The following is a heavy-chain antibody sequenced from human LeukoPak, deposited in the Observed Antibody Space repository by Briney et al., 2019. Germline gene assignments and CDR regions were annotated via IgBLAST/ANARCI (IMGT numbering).Heavy chain of an antibody. Sequence: KPSETLSLTCTVSGGSISSGGYYWSWIRQHPGKGLEWIGYIYYSGSTYYNPSLKSRVTISVDTSKNQFSLKLSSVTAADTAVYYGASRVGASGVTDYWGQGTLVTVSS. CDR2: IYYSGST. CDR1: GGSISSGGYY. CDR3: ASRVGASGVTDY. J-gene: IGHJ4*02. V-gene: IGHV4-31*03. D-gene: IGHD1-26*01.